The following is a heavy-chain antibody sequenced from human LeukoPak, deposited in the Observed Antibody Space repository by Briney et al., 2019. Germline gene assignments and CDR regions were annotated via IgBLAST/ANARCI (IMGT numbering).Heavy chain of an antibody. CDR2: ISSSGSTI. J-gene: IGHJ3*02. V-gene: IGHV3-11*04. D-gene: IGHD3-22*01. CDR3: ARSADSSGYNAFDI. CDR1: GFTFSDYY. Sequence: GGSLRLSCAASGFTFSDYYMSWIRQAPGKGPEWVSYISSSGSTIYYADSVKGRFTISRDNAKNSLYLQMNSLRAEDTAVYYCARSADSSGYNAFDIWGQGTMVTVSS.